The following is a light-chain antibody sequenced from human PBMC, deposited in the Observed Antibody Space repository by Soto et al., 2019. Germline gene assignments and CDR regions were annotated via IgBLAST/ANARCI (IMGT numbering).Light chain of an antibody. V-gene: IGKV3-15*01. CDR3: QQYNNWPLT. CDR1: QSVSNN. CDR2: GVS. Sequence: EIVMTQSPATLSVSPGERATLSCRASQSVSNNLAWYQQKPGQAPRLLIYGVSTRATGVPARFSGSGSGTDFTLTMSSLLSEDFAVYYCQQYNNWPLTFGQGTRLEI. J-gene: IGKJ5*01.